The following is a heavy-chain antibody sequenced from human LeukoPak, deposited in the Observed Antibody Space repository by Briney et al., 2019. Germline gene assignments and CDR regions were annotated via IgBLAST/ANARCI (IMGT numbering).Heavy chain of an antibody. CDR2: ISYSGST. CDR3: ARGRGSKDY. D-gene: IGHD5-12*01. Sequence: SETLSLTCTVSGGSINTYYWSWLRQPPGKGLEWIGFISYSGSTDYNPSLKGRLTISVDTSKNQFSLKLSSVTAADTAVYYCARGRGSKDYWGQGTLVTVSS. J-gene: IGHJ4*02. V-gene: IGHV4-59*12. CDR1: GGSINTYY.